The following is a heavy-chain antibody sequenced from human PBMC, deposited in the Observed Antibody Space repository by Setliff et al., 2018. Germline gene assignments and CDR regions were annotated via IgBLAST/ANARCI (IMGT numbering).Heavy chain of an antibody. Sequence: PSETLSLTCTVSGGSISSHYWSWIRQPPGTGLEWIGSIYYSGSTNYNPSLNSRVTISVAPSKNQFSLKLSSVTAADTAVYYCASITLRGYSYGYEAFDIWGQGTMVTVSS. D-gene: IGHD5-18*01. CDR1: GGSISSHY. CDR2: IYYSGST. CDR3: ASITLRGYSYGYEAFDI. V-gene: IGHV4-59*11. J-gene: IGHJ3*02.